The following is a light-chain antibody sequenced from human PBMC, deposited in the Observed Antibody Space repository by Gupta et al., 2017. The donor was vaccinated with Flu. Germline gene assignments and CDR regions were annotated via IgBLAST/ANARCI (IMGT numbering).Light chain of an antibody. J-gene: IGLJ1*01. CDR3: SSYTSVSTFYV. CDR1: SRDVGRSNS. V-gene: IGLV2-14*03. Sequence: QSALIQPASVSGYPAQSISISCSGTSRDVGRSNSVSWYQQHPGKAPMLLIYDVSSRPSGVSGRFSGSKAGNTASLTISGLQAEDETDYYCSSYTSVSTFYVFGTGTKVTVL. CDR2: DVS.